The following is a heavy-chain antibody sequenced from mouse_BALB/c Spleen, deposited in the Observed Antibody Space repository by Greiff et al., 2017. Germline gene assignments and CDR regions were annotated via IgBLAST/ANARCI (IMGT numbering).Heavy chain of an antibody. CDR1: GYSFTSYW. Sequence: EVQLQQSGTVLARPGASVKMSCKASGYSFTSYWMHWVKQRPGQGLEWIGAIYPGNSDTSYNQKFKGKAKLTAVTSASTAYMELSSLTNEDSAVYYCTRYGYDVRWYVDVWGAGTTVTVSS. CDR3: TRYGYDVRWYVDV. CDR2: IYPGNSDT. D-gene: IGHD2-2*01. V-gene: IGHV1-5*01. J-gene: IGHJ1*01.